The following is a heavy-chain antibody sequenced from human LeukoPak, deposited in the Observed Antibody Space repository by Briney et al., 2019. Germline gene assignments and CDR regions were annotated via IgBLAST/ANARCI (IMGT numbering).Heavy chain of an antibody. Sequence: ASVKVSCKASGYTFTSYGISWVRQAPGQGLEWMGWISAYNGNTNYAQKLQGRVTMTTDTSTSTAYMELRSLRSDDTAVYYCAGDRGTAMVKGDMDVWGKGTTVTISS. CDR3: AGDRGTAMVKGDMDV. D-gene: IGHD5-18*01. CDR2: ISAYNGNT. V-gene: IGHV1-18*01. J-gene: IGHJ6*03. CDR1: GYTFTSYG.